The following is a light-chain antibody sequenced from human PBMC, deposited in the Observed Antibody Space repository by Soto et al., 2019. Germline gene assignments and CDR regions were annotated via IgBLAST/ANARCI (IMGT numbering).Light chain of an antibody. CDR2: LEGSGSY. J-gene: IGLJ3*02. Sequence: QPVLTQSSSASASLGSSVKLTCTLSSGHSSYIIAWHQQQPGKAPRYLMKLEGSGSYYKVRGAPDRFSGSSSGADRYLTISNLQFEDEADYYCETWDSNTRVFGGGTKLTVL. CDR3: ETWDSNTRV. V-gene: IGLV4-60*02. CDR1: SGHSSYI.